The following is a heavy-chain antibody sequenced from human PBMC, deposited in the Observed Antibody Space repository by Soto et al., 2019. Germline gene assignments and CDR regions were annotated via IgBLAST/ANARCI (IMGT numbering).Heavy chain of an antibody. CDR1: GFTFSSYG. CDR3: AKDSQSQQQLTEKTIYYFYYGMDV. Sequence: HPGGSLRLSCAASGFTFSSYGMHWVRQAPGKGLEWVAVISYDGTNKYYADSVKGRFTISRDNSKNTLYLQMNSLRAEDTAVYYCAKDSQSQQQLTEKTIYYFYYGMDVWRQGTTVTVSS. CDR2: ISYDGTNK. J-gene: IGHJ6*02. D-gene: IGHD6-13*01. V-gene: IGHV3-30*18.